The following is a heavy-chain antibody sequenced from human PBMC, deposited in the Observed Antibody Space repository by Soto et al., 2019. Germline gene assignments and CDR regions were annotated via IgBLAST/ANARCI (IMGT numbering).Heavy chain of an antibody. CDR2: IIPIFGTA. CDR1: GGTFSSYA. J-gene: IGHJ5*02. CDR3: ARDGIGVVVTAAHPGEWWFDP. Sequence: SVKVSCKASGGTFSSYAISWVRQAPGQGLEWMGGIIPIFGTANYAQKFQGRVTITADKSTSTAYMELRSLRSEDTAVYYCARDGIGVVVTAAHPGEWWFDPWGDGTLVTISS. V-gene: IGHV1-69*06. D-gene: IGHD2-2*01.